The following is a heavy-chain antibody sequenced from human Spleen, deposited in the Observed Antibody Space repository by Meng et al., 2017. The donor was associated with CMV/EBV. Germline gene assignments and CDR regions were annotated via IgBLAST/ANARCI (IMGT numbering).Heavy chain of an antibody. J-gene: IGHJ4*02. CDR2: IRNDGSNK. V-gene: IGHV3-30*02. Sequence: GESLKISCAASGFTFSSYGMHWVRQAPGKGLEWVAFIRNDGSNKYYADSVKGRFTISRDNSKNTLYLQMNSLRAEDTAVYYCAKDASEEYFDYWGQGTLVTVSS. D-gene: IGHD1-14*01. CDR1: GFTFSSYG. CDR3: AKDASEEYFDY.